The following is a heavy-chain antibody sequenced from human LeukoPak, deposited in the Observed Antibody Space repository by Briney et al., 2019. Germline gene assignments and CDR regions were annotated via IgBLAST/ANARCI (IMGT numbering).Heavy chain of an antibody. V-gene: IGHV3-20*04. D-gene: IGHD2-21*02. CDR3: ASALYCGGDCYSSANYYYYYMDV. J-gene: IGHJ6*03. Sequence: GGSLRLSCAASGFTFDDYGMSWVRQAPGKGLEWVSGINWNGGSTGYADSVKGRFTISRDNAKNSLYLQMNSLRAEDTASYYCASALYCGGDCYSSANYYYYYMDVWGKGTSVTVSS. CDR2: INWNGGST. CDR1: GFTFDDYG.